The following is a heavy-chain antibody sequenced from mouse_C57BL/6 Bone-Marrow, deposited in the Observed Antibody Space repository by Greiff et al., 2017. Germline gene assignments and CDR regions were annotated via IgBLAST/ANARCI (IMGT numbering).Heavy chain of an antibody. D-gene: IGHD1-1*01. V-gene: IGHV1-72*01. J-gene: IGHJ3*01. CDR3: ARDRDYYGSSPPWFAY. Sequence: QVQLQQPGAELVKPGASVTLSCKASGYTFTSYWMHWVKQRPGRGLEWIGRIDPTSGGTKYNEKFKSKATLTVDKPSSTAYMQLSSLTSEDSAVDYCARDRDYYGSSPPWFAYWGQGTLVTVSA. CDR1: GYTFTSYW. CDR2: IDPTSGGT.